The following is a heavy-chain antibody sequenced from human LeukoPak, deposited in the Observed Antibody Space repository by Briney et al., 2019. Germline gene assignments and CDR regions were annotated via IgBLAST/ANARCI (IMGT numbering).Heavy chain of an antibody. CDR3: ARLYTLHHDFWSGYYPNYFDY. CDR2: IYYSGST. Sequence: PSETLSLTCTVSGGSISSSSYYWGWIRQPPGKGLEWIGSIYYSGSTYHNPSLKSRVTISVDTSKNQFSLKLSSVTAADTAVYYCARLYTLHHDFWSGYYPNYFDYWGQGTLVTVSS. J-gene: IGHJ4*02. D-gene: IGHD3-3*01. V-gene: IGHV4-39*01. CDR1: GGSISSSSYY.